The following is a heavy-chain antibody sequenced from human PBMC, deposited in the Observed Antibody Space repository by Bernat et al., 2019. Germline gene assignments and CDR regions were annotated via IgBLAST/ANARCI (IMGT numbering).Heavy chain of an antibody. CDR2: ISSSSSYI. V-gene: IGHV3-21*01. CDR3: ARGPYCSGGSCSDY. J-gene: IGHJ4*02. Sequence: EVQLVESGGGLVKPGGSLRLSCAASGFTFSSYSMNWVRQAPGKGLEWVSSISSSSSYIYYADSVKGRFTISRDKAKTSLYLQMNSLRAEDTAVYYCARGPYCSGGSCSDYWGQGTLVTVSS. D-gene: IGHD2-15*01. CDR1: GFTFSSYS.